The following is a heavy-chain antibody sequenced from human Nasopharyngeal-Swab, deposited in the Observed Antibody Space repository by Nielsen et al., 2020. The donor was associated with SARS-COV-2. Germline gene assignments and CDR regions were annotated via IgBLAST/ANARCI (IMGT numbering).Heavy chain of an antibody. Sequence: WIRQPPGKALEWLALIDWDDDKYYSTSLRTRLTISKDTSKNQVVLTMTNMDPMDTATYYCARAQTSSWAVRYYYYMDVWGKGTTVTVSS. CDR3: ARAQTSSWAVRYYYYMDV. J-gene: IGHJ6*03. V-gene: IGHV2-70*01. D-gene: IGHD6-13*01. CDR2: IDWDDDK.